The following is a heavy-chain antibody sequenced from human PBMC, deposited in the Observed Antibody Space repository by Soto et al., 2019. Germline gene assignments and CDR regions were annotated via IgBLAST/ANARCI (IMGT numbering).Heavy chain of an antibody. J-gene: IGHJ4*02. CDR2: IYYSGST. D-gene: IGHD4-17*01. Sequence: PSETLSLTCTVSGGSISSYYWSWIRQPPGKGLEWIGYIYYSGSTNYNPSLKSRVTISVDTSKNQFSLKLSSVTAADTAVYYCGRGDMTRVETPFDYWGKGTLVTVSS. CDR1: GGSISSYY. V-gene: IGHV4-59*01. CDR3: GRGDMTRVETPFDY.